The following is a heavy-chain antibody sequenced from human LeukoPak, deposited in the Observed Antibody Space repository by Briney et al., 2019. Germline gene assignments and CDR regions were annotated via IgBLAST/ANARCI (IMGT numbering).Heavy chain of an antibody. D-gene: IGHD6-13*01. CDR1: GFTFSNYA. CDR3: ARVKQLLLDY. V-gene: IGHV3-30*14. Sequence: PGGSLRLSCAASGFTFSNYAKHWVRQAPGRGLEWVAVISYDGSDQFYADSVKGRFTISRDNSKNTLYLQMNSLRAEDTAVYYCARVKQLLLDYWGQGTLVTVSS. CDR2: ISYDGSDQ. J-gene: IGHJ4*02.